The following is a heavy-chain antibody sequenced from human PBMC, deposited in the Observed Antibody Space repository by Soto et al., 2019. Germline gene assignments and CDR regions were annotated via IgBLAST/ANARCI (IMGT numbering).Heavy chain of an antibody. Sequence: PGASLNLSCQFSGKTFNNHWIPWVRQLPGKGLEWMGIIYPGDSDARYSPSFAGQVTISVDKSITTAYLHWSSLEASDSAMYYCARQGDMAATPGDAFDSWGHGTMVTVS. CDR1: GKTFNNHW. CDR2: IYPGDSDA. CDR3: ARQGDMAATPGDAFDS. V-gene: IGHV5-51*01. J-gene: IGHJ3*02. D-gene: IGHD6-19*01.